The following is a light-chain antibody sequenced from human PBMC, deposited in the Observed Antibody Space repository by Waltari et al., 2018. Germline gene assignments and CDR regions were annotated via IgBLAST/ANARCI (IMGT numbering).Light chain of an antibody. CDR1: QSVLYSSNNLNY. J-gene: IGKJ1*01. CDR2: WAS. V-gene: IGKV4-1*01. Sequence: DIVVTQSPDSVAVSLGERATINGKSSQSVLYSSNNLNYLAWYQQKPGQPPRLLIYWASTRESGVPDRFSGSGSGTDFTLTINTLQAEDMAVYYCQQYYSTPPAFGQGTRVEI. CDR3: QQYYSTPPA.